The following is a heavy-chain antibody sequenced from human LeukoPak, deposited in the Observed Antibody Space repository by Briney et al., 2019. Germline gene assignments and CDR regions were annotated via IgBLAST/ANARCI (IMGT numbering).Heavy chain of an antibody. J-gene: IGHJ4*02. Sequence: GGSLRLSCAASGFTFSSYGMHWVRQAPGKGLEWVAFIRYDGSNKYYADSVKGRFTISRDNSKNTLYLQMNSLRAEDTAVYYCAREGPFRGHVFDYWGQGTLVTVSS. CDR3: AREGPFRGHVFDY. D-gene: IGHD3-16*01. V-gene: IGHV3-30*02. CDR1: GFTFSSYG. CDR2: IRYDGSNK.